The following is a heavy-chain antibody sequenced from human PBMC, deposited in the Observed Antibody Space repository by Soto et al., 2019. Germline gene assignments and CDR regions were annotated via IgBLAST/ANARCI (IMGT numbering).Heavy chain of an antibody. CDR1: GFSLSTSGVG. CDR2: IYWDDDK. D-gene: IGHD6-19*01. Sequence: QITLKESGPALVKPTQTLTLTCTFSGFSLSTSGVGVGWIRQPPGKALEWLALIYWDDDKRYRPSLKSRLTITKDTSKNQLVLTMTNMDPVDTATYYCAHRPDSGWRFDYWGQGTLVTVSS. V-gene: IGHV2-5*02. J-gene: IGHJ4*02. CDR3: AHRPDSGWRFDY.